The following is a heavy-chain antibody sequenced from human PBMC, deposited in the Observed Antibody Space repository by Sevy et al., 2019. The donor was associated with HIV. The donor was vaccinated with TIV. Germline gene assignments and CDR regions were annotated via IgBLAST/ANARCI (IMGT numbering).Heavy chain of an antibody. V-gene: IGHV3-48*02. CDR1: GFTFSSYS. J-gene: IGHJ4*02. CDR2: ISSSSSTI. D-gene: IGHD3-10*01. Sequence: GGSLRLSCAASGFTFSSYSMNWVRQAPGKGLEWVSYISSSSSTIYYADSVKGRFTISRDNAKNSLYPQMNSLRDEDTAVYYCARDYYGSGSYYDYWGQGTLVTVSS. CDR3: ARDYYGSGSYYDY.